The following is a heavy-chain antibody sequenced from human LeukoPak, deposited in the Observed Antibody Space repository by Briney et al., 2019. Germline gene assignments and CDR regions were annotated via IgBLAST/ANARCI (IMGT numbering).Heavy chain of an antibody. CDR2: IIPIFGTA. J-gene: IGHJ4*02. CDR3: AREESSLAAGVYYFDY. D-gene: IGHD6-25*01. V-gene: IGHV1-69*05. Sequence: VASVKVSCTASGGTFSSYAISWVRQAPGQGLEWMGGIIPIFGTANYAQKFQGRVTITTDESTSTAYMELSSLRSEDTAVYYCAREESSLAAGVYYFDYWGQGTLVTVSS. CDR1: GGTFSSYA.